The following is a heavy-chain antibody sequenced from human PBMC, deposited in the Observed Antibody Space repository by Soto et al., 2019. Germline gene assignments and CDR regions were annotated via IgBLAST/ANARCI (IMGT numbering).Heavy chain of an antibody. Sequence: EVQLLESGRGLVQPGGSLRLSCAASGFTFSSSAMSWVRQAPGKGLEWVSSISNSGGSTYYADSVKGRFTISRDNSKNTLYLPMNSLQAEDTAVYYRAKGCGGDCHSGVQYWGQGTLVTVSS. CDR3: AKGCGGDCHSGVQY. V-gene: IGHV3-23*01. J-gene: IGHJ4*02. CDR2: ISNSGGST. D-gene: IGHD2-21*02. CDR1: GFTFSSSA.